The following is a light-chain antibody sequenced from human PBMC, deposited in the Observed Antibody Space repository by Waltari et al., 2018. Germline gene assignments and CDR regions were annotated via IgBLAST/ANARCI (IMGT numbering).Light chain of an antibody. V-gene: IGKV4-1*01. CDR1: QSVLYRSNNNNY. CDR2: WAS. J-gene: IGKJ1*01. Sequence: DIVMTQSPDYLAVSLGERATINCKSNQSVLYRSNNNNYLAWYQQKPRQPPKLLIYWASTRESGVPDRFSGSGAGTDFTLAISSLQAEDVAVYYCQQYYTTPWTFGQGTKVEI. CDR3: QQYYTTPWT.